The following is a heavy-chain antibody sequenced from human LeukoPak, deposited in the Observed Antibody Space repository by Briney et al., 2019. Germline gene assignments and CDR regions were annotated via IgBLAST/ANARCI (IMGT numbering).Heavy chain of an antibody. D-gene: IGHD3-22*01. CDR1: GYTFTSYY. CDR2: INPSGGST. V-gene: IGHV1-46*01. Sequence: ASVKVSCKASGYTFTSYYMHWVRQPPGQGLEWMGIINPSGGSTSYAQKLQGRVTMTRDTSTSTVYMELSSLRSEDTAVYYCARPLYYYDSSGYYRYWGQGTLVTVSS. J-gene: IGHJ4*02. CDR3: ARPLYYYDSSGYYRY.